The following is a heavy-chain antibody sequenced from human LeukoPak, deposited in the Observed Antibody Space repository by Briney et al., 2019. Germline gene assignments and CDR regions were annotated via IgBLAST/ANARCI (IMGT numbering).Heavy chain of an antibody. V-gene: IGHV3-48*01. CDR2: ISSSSRII. D-gene: IGHD5-24*01. CDR1: GFTFSSYG. CDR3: ARAGDVADDAFDI. J-gene: IGHJ3*02. Sequence: GGTLRLSCAASGFTFSSYGMSWVRQAPGKGLEWLAYISSSSRIIYHADSVKGRFTVSRDNDKNSLYLQMNSLRVEDMAVYYCARAGDVADDAFDIWGQGTMITVSS.